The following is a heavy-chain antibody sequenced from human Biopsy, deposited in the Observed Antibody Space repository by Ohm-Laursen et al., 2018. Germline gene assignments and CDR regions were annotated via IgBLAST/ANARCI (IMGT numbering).Heavy chain of an antibody. J-gene: IGHJ4*02. V-gene: IGHV3-74*01. CDR1: EFIFSRFW. Sequence: SLRLSCSASEFIFSRFWMYLVRQAPGKGLVWVSRINSDGSSTNYADAVKGRFTISRDNAKNTVFLQMNSLRAEDTAVYYCTRAEAGSGSLLYFDYWGQGTLVTVSS. D-gene: IGHD3-10*01. CDR3: TRAEAGSGSLLYFDY. CDR2: INSDGSST.